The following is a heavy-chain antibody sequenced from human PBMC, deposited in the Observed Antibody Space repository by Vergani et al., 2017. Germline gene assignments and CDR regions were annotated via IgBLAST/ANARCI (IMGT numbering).Heavy chain of an antibody. J-gene: IGHJ4*02. CDR2: IYYSGST. CDR1: GGSISSYY. D-gene: IGHD2-15*01. Sequence: QVQLQESGPGLVKPSETLSLTCTVPGGSISSYYWSWIRQPPGKGLEWIGYIYYSGSTNYNPSFKSRVSISVDTSKSQFSLKLNSVTVADTAVYYCARSRPYCTSGSCPAIWGQGTLVTVSS. V-gene: IGHV4-59*08. CDR3: ARSRPYCTSGSCPAI.